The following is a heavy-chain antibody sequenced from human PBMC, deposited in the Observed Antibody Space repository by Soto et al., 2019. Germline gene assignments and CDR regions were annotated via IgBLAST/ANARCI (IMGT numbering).Heavy chain of an antibody. J-gene: IGHJ6*02. D-gene: IGHD3-3*01. CDR3: ARTVYCDFWSASLMDV. CDR1: GGSISSYY. V-gene: IGHV4-59*01. CDR2: IYYSGST. Sequence: SETLSLTCTVSGGSISSYYWSWIRQPPGKGLEWIGYIYYSGSTNYNPSLKSRVTISVDTSKNQFSLKLSSVTAADTAVYYCARTVYCDFWSASLMDVWGQGTTVTVSS.